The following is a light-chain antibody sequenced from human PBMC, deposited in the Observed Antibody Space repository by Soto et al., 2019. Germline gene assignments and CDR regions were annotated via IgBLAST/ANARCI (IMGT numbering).Light chain of an antibody. V-gene: IGKV1-39*01. J-gene: IGKJ2*01. CDR1: QRITAY. CDR2: AAS. CDR3: QQSYATPYT. Sequence: DIQMTQSPSSLSASVGDRVTITCRASQRITAYLNWYQHKPGKAPNLLIYAASTLHSGGPSRFSASGSGIDFTLTISSLQPEDFATYYCQQSYATPYTFGQGTKLEIK.